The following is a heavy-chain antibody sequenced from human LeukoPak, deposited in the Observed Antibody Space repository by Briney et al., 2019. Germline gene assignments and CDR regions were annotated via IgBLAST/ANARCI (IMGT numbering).Heavy chain of an antibody. V-gene: IGHV1-2*02. CDR3: ARDLSGSGSYYYYYYYMDV. D-gene: IGHD3-10*01. Sequence: GASVKVSCKASGYTFTGYYMHWVRQAPGQGLEWMGWINPNSGGTNYAQKFQGRVTMTRDTSISTAYMELSRLRSDDTAVYYCARDLSGSGSYYYYYYYMDVWGKGTTVTVSS. J-gene: IGHJ6*03. CDR1: GYTFTGYY. CDR2: INPNSGGT.